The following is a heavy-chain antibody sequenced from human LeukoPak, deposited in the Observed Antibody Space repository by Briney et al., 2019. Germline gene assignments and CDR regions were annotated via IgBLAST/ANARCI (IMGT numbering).Heavy chain of an antibody. CDR1: GGTFSSYA. V-gene: IGHV1-69*06. Sequence: SVKVSCKASGGTFSSYAISWVRQAPGQGLEWMGGIIPIFGTANYSQKFQGRVTMTEDTSTDTAYVELSSLRSEDTAVYYCANPPMIGGFFGGGGYYGMDVWGQGTTVTVSS. J-gene: IGHJ6*02. CDR2: IIPIFGTA. D-gene: IGHD3-16*01. CDR3: ANPPMIGGFFGGGGYYGMDV.